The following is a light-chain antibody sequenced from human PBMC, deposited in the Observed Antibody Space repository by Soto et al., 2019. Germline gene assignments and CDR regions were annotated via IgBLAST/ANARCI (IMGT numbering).Light chain of an antibody. CDR1: QSISPY. V-gene: IGKV1-5*03. CDR3: QQATTYPWT. Sequence: DIQMTQSPSTLSASAGDRVTITCRASQSISPYLAWYQQKPGKPPKLLSYKASSFQSGVPSRFSGSGSGAEFNLTIRRLQPADFAYYSCQQATTYPWTFGQGTKV. J-gene: IGKJ1*01. CDR2: KAS.